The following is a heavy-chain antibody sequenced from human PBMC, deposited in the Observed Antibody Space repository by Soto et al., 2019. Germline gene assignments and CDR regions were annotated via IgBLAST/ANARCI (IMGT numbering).Heavy chain of an antibody. V-gene: IGHV3-74*01. D-gene: IGHD1-1*01. CDR1: GFSFSSHW. CDR2: ISSDGSTT. Sequence: EVQLVESGGDLVQPGGSLRLSCVASGFSFSSHWMHWVRQVPGKGPVWVSRISSDGSTTNYADSVKGRFTSSRDNAKNTLYLKMNSLRAEDTAVYYCARNWNGVDYWRQGTLVTVSS. J-gene: IGHJ4*02. CDR3: ARNWNGVDY.